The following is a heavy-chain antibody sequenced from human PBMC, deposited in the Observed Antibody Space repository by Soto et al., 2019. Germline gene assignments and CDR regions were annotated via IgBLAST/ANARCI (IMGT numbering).Heavy chain of an antibody. V-gene: IGHV4-59*01. J-gene: IGHJ4*02. CDR1: GGSISSYY. Sequence: SETLSLTCTVSGGSISSYYWRWIRQPPGKGLEWIGYIHYSGSTNYNPSLKSRVTISVDTAKNQFSLKLSSVTAADTAVYYCARSAPPRGYSSSFPSFDYWGQGTLVTVSS. D-gene: IGHD6-13*01. CDR2: IHYSGST. CDR3: ARSAPPRGYSSSFPSFDY.